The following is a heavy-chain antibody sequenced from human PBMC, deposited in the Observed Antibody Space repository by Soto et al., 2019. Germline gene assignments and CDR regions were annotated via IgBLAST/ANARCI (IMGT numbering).Heavy chain of an antibody. Sequence: PSETLSLTCTVSGVSISSSSYYLGWLRQPPGKGLEWIGTIYYSGNTYYNPSLKSRVTISVDTSKNQFSLKLSSVTAADTAVYYCARRYYYDSSGYYYYFDYWGQGTLVTVSS. D-gene: IGHD3-22*01. V-gene: IGHV4-39*01. CDR2: IYYSGNT. J-gene: IGHJ4*02. CDR3: ARRYYYDSSGYYYYFDY. CDR1: GVSISSSSYY.